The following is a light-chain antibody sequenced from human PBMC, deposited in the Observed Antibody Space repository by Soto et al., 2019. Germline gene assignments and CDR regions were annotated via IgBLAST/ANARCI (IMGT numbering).Light chain of an antibody. CDR3: QQHANWTLT. CDR1: QSVGNN. V-gene: IGKV3-11*01. Sequence: EIVLTQSPATLSLSPRERATLSCRASQSVGNNLAWCQQKPGQAPGLLIYEASTRATGIPARFSVSGSGTDFTLTISCLQQEDCAVYYGQQHANWTLTFGGGTKVDIK. CDR2: EAS. J-gene: IGKJ4*01.